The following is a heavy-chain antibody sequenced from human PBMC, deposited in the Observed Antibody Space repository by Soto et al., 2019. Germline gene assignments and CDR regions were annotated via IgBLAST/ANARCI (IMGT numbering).Heavy chain of an antibody. CDR1: GFTFSSYG. Sequence: GGSLRLSCVGYGFTFSSYGMHWVRQAPGKGLECVAVISDTGSSHYYAASVEGRFTISRENSKNTLSLHMDGLRVEDTAVYYCAKDRGGDCPDNSCYFGADYWGQGTPVTVSS. CDR3: AKDRGGDCPDNSCYFGADY. D-gene: IGHD2-2*01. J-gene: IGHJ4*02. CDR2: ISDTGSSH. V-gene: IGHV3-30*18.